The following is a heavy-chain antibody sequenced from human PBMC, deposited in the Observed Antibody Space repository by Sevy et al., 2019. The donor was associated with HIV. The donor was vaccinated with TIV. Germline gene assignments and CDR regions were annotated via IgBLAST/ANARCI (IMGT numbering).Heavy chain of an antibody. CDR2: VYDSGDT. CDR1: GGSNSRNNW. Sequence: LETLSLTCAVSGGSNSRNNWWSWARQPPGMGLEWIGGVYDSGDTNFNPTLKSRVTISLDKSKNQFSLKLTSLTAAFTGVYYCAREGYYDVSGYPRHYFDYWGQGALVTVSS. V-gene: IGHV4-4*02. J-gene: IGHJ4*02. D-gene: IGHD3-22*01. CDR3: AREGYYDVSGYPRHYFDY.